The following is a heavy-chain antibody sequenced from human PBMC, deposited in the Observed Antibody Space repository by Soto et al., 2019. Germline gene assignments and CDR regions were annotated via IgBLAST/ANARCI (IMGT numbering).Heavy chain of an antibody. CDR1: GGTFSSYT. CDR3: ARERGLVPIGY. D-gene: IGHD3-10*01. V-gene: IGHV1-69*08. J-gene: IGHJ4*02. CDR2: IIPILGIA. Sequence: QVQLVQSGAEVKKPGSSVKVSCKASGGTFSSYTISWVRQAPGQGLEWMGRIIPILGIANYAQKFQGRVTITADKSTSTAYMELSSMRPEDTAVDYCARERGLVPIGYWGQGPLVTVSS.